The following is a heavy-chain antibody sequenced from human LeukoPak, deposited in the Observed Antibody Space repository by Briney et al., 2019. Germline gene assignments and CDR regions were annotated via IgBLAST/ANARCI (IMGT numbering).Heavy chain of an antibody. V-gene: IGHV3-11*01. CDR3: AKHGYAVVTAALFDY. CDR1: GFTFSDYY. CDR2: ISSSGSTI. Sequence: GGSPRLSCAASGFTFSDYYMSWIRQAPGKGLEWVSYISSSGSTIYYADSVKGRFTISRDNAKNSLYLQMNSLRAEDTAVYYCAKHGYAVVTAALFDYWGQGTLVTVSS. D-gene: IGHD2-21*02. J-gene: IGHJ4*02.